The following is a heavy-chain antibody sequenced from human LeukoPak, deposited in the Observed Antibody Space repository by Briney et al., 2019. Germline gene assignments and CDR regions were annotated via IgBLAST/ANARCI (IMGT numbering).Heavy chain of an antibody. CDR3: ARAPFNWGYYFDY. Sequence: SETLSLTCTVSGGSISSGDYYWSWIRQPPGKGLEWIGYIYYSGSTYYNPSLKSRVTISVDTSKNQFSLKLSSVTAADTAVYYCARAPFNWGYYFDYWGQGTLVTVSS. CDR1: GGSISSGDYY. J-gene: IGHJ4*02. D-gene: IGHD7-27*01. V-gene: IGHV4-30-4*02. CDR2: IYYSGST.